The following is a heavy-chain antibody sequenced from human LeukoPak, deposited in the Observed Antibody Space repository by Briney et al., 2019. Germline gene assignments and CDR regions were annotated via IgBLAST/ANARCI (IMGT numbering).Heavy chain of an antibody. Sequence: SSETLSLTCTVSGGSISSTNYYWDWIRQPPGKGLEWIGNVHYSWRTYYNPPLKSRVTISVDTSKNQFSLNLSSVTAADTAVYYCARRYSSGWYGEAFDIWGQGTRVTVSS. CDR2: VHYSWRT. CDR3: ARRYSSGWYGEAFDI. V-gene: IGHV4-39*01. J-gene: IGHJ3*02. CDR1: GGSISSTNYY. D-gene: IGHD6-19*01.